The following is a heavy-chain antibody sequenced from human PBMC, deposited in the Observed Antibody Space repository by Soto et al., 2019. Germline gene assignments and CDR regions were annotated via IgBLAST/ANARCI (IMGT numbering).Heavy chain of an antibody. CDR3: ARTTWKGRLHVPNSFVL. CDR1: GGSVSGYY. Sequence: QVQLQESGPGLVKPSETLSLSCTVSGGSVSGYYWSWIRQPPGKGLEWIGYIYYRGTTNFKPSLNSHVAMSVDTSTNHFSLNLTSVTAADTGRYYCARTTWKGRLHVPNSFVLWGQGTIVTVSS. CDR2: IYYRGTT. D-gene: IGHD5-18*01. V-gene: IGHV4-59*02. J-gene: IGHJ3*01.